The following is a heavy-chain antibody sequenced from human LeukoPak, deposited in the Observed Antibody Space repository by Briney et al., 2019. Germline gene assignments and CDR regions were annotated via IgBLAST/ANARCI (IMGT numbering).Heavy chain of an antibody. CDR2: ISSSSSYT. D-gene: IGHD4-17*01. J-gene: IGHJ3*02. CDR1: GFTFSDYY. CDR3: ARDSGDHRPGDDAFDN. Sequence: KLGGSLRLSCAASGFTFSDYYMSWIRQAPAKGLEWVSSISSSSSYTNYADSVKGRFTISRDNAKNSLYLQMNSLRAEDTAVYYCARDSGDHRPGDDAFDNWGQGTMVTVSS. V-gene: IGHV3-11*06.